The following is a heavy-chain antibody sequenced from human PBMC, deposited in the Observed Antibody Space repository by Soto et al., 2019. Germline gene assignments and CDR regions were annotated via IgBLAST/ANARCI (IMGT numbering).Heavy chain of an antibody. CDR1: GYSFTSYW. D-gene: IGHD3-16*01. V-gene: IGHV5-51*01. J-gene: IGHJ6*02. CDR3: ARHSPPNWGYYYYYGMDV. CDR2: IYPGDSDT. Sequence: GESLKISCKGSGYSFTSYWIGWVRQMPGKGLEWMGIIYPGDSDTRYSPSFQGQVTISADKSISTAYLQWSSLKASDTAMYYCARHSPPNWGYYYYYGMDVWGQGTTVTVSS.